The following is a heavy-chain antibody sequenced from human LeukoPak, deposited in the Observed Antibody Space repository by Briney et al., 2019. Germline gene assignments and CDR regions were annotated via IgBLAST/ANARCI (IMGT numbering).Heavy chain of an antibody. CDR1: GFTFSSYS. CDR3: ASLHQVRGLTVFDY. CDR2: ISSSSYI. D-gene: IGHD3-10*01. V-gene: IGHV3-21*01. Sequence: GGSLRLSCAASGFTFSSYSMNRVRQAPGKGLEWVSSISSSSYIYYADSVKGRFTISRDNAKNSLYLQMNSLRAEDTAVYYCASLHQVRGLTVFDYWGQGALVTVSS. J-gene: IGHJ4*02.